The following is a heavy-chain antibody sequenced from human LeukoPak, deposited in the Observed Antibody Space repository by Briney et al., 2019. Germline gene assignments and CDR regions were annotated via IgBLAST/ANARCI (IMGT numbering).Heavy chain of an antibody. CDR2: IHRSGST. J-gene: IGHJ6*02. V-gene: IGHV4-59*12. Sequence: SETLSLTCTASGGSISSYYLSWIRQPPVKGLEWIGYIHRSGSTNYNPSLKSRVTISVDKSKNQLSLKLSSVTAADTAVYYCARGANFYYYGMDVWGQGTTVTVSS. CDR3: ARGANFYYYGMDV. D-gene: IGHD4/OR15-4a*01. CDR1: GGSISSYY.